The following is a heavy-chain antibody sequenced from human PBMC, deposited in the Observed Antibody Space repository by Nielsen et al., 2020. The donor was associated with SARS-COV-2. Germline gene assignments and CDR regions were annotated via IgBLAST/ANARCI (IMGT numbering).Heavy chain of an antibody. CDR1: GYTFTSYG. J-gene: IGHJ6*02. CDR3: ARDLETGSMGYDYYGMDV. V-gene: IGHV1-18*01. Sequence: ASVKVSCNASGYTFTSYGISWVRRAPGQGLEWMGWISAYNGNTNYAQKLQGRVTMTTNTSTSTAYMELRSLGSDDTAVYYCARDLETGSMGYDYYGMDVWGQGTTVTVSS. CDR2: ISAYNGNT. D-gene: IGHD1-1*01.